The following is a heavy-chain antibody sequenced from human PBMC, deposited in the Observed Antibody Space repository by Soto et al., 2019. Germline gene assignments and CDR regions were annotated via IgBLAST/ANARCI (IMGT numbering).Heavy chain of an antibody. CDR2: ISYDGSNK. J-gene: IGHJ4*02. CDR1: GFTFNSYG. CDR3: AKDRGGFAGGWEYFDY. V-gene: IGHV3-30*18. Sequence: GGSLRLSCAASGFTFNSYGMHWVRQAPGKGLEWVAFISYDGSNKYYGDSVKGRFTISRDKSKDTLYLQMNALSAEDTAFYYCAKDRGGFAGGWEYFDYWGQGALVTVSS. D-gene: IGHD6-19*01.